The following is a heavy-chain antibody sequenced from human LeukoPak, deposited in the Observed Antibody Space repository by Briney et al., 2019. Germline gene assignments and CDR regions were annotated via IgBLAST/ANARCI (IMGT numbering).Heavy chain of an antibody. CDR1: GFTFSDYY. Sequence: GGSLRLSCAASGFTFSDYYMSWIRQAPGKGLEWVSYISSSSSYTNYADSVKGRFTISRDNAKNSLYLQMYGLRAEDTAVYYCATSSGWYTYYFDYWGQGTLVTVSS. V-gene: IGHV3-11*06. CDR2: ISSSSSYT. D-gene: IGHD6-19*01. CDR3: ATSSGWYTYYFDY. J-gene: IGHJ4*02.